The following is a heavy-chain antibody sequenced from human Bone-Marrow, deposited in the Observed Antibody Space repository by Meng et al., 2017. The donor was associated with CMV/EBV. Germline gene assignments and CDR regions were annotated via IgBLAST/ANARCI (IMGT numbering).Heavy chain of an antibody. CDR1: GGTFRTTA. D-gene: IGHD2-21*01. V-gene: IGHV1-69*13. Sequence: SVKVSCKASGGTFRTTAISWVRQAPGQGPDWMGGIVPMFGSPKYAQKYQGRVTITADESTRTTYLEVSSLRSEDTAVYYCARAAVVVVGGALGSMEVWGQGTTVTVSS. J-gene: IGHJ6*02. CDR3: ARAAVVVVGGALGSMEV. CDR2: IVPMFGSP.